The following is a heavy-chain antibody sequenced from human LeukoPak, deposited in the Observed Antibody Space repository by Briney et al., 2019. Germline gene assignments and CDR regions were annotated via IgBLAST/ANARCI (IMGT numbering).Heavy chain of an antibody. CDR3: ARGGHSSGWYTGY. Sequence: GGSLRLSRAASGFTFSSYGMHWVRQAPGKGLEWVAFIRYDGSNKYYADSVKGRFTISRDNSKNTLYLQMNSLRAEDTAVYYCARGGHSSGWYTGYWGQGTLVTVSS. D-gene: IGHD6-19*01. CDR2: IRYDGSNK. J-gene: IGHJ4*02. V-gene: IGHV3-30*02. CDR1: GFTFSSYG.